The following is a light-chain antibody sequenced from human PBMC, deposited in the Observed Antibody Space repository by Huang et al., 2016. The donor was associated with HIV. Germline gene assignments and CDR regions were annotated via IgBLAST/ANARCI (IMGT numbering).Light chain of an antibody. Sequence: EIVLTQSPGTLSLFPGERATLSCRSSQSVGNYLAWDQQKPGQAPRVLNYDAIHRATDIPPRFVGGGSGTDFSLTINGLQPEDFAVYFCQQRSNWWTFGPGTRV. CDR2: DAI. CDR1: QSVGNY. CDR3: QQRSNWWT. J-gene: IGKJ1*01. V-gene: IGKV3-11*01.